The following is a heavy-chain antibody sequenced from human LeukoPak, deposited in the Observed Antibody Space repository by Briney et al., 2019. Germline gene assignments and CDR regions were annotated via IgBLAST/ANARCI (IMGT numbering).Heavy chain of an antibody. V-gene: IGHV1-2*04. CDR3: AREAFGGVISVGAFDI. CDR2: INPNSGGT. Sequence: GASVKVSCKASGYTFTGYYMHWVRQAPGQGLEWMGWINPNSGGTNYAQKFQGWVTMTRDTSISTAYMELSRLRSDDTAVYYCAREAFGGVISVGAFDIWGQGTMVTVSS. CDR1: GYTFTGYY. J-gene: IGHJ3*02. D-gene: IGHD3-16*01.